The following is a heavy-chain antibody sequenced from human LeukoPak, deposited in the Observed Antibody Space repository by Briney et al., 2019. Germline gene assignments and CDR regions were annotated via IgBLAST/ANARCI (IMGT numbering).Heavy chain of an antibody. CDR3: AREGPSVTPYY. CDR2: IKQDGSEK. CDR1: GFKFSSNW. J-gene: IGHJ4*02. V-gene: IGHV3-7*01. D-gene: IGHD4-17*01. Sequence: PGGSLRLSCAASGFKFSSNWMSWVRQAPGKGLEWVANIKQDGSEKYYVDSVKGRFTISRDNAKNSLYLQMNSLRAEDTAVCYCAREGPSVTPYYWGQGTLVTVSS.